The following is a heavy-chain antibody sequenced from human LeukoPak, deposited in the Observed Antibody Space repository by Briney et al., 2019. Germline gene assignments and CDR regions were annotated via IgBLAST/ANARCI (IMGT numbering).Heavy chain of an antibody. V-gene: IGHV3-23*01. D-gene: IGHD1-26*01. CDR2: ISGSGAST. CDR1: GFTLSTNA. J-gene: IGHJ4*02. CDR3: AKDVGKWESLHFFDY. Sequence: PGGSLRLSCLTSGFTLSTNAMSWVRQAPGKGLEWISGISGSGASTYHADSVKGRFTISRDDSRNTLYLQMNSLRGDDTAVYYCAKDVGKWESLHFFDYWGQGTLVIVSS.